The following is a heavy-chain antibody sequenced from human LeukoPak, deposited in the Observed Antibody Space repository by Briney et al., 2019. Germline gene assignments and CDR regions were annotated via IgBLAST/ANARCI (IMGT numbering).Heavy chain of an antibody. CDR2: ISSSGGST. Sequence: PGGSLRLSCAASGFTFRSYWMSWVRQAPGKGLEWVSSISSSGGSTYYADSVKGRFTISRDNSKSTLYVQMNSLRGEDTAVYYCAKDRIAVAGTACWFDPWGQGTLVTVSS. D-gene: IGHD6-19*01. J-gene: IGHJ5*02. CDR3: AKDRIAVAGTACWFDP. V-gene: IGHV3-23*01. CDR1: GFTFRSYW.